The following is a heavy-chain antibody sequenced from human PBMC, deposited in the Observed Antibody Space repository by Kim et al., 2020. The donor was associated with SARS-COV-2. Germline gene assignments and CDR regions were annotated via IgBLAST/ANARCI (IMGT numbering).Heavy chain of an antibody. CDR3: ARDAYSYGHPDFDY. CDR2: ISSSSSYI. V-gene: IGHV3-21*01. D-gene: IGHD5-18*01. CDR1: GFTFSSYS. Sequence: GRSLRLSCAASGFTFSSYSMNWVRQAPGKGLEWVSSISSSSSYIYYADSVKGRFTISRDNAKNSLYLQMNSLRAEDTAVYYCARDAYSYGHPDFDYWGQGTLVTVSS. J-gene: IGHJ4*02.